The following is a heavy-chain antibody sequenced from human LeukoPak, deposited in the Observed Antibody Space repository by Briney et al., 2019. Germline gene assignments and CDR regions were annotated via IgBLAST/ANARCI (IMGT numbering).Heavy chain of an antibody. J-gene: IGHJ3*02. V-gene: IGHV3-23*01. CDR1: GFTFSSYA. D-gene: IGHD2-8*02. CDR3: AKTYMWSIDAFHI. Sequence: QSGGSLRLSCAASGFTFSSYAMSWVRQAPGKGLEWVSGISARADSTYYADSVKGRVTISRDNSKNTLFLQLNSLRAEDAAVYYCAKTYMWSIDAFHIWGQGTMVTVSS. CDR2: ISARADST.